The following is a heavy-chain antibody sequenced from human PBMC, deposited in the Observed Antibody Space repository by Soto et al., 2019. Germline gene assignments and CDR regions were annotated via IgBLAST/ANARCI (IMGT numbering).Heavy chain of an antibody. CDR1: GYTFTSYG. Sequence: SVKVSCKASGYTFTSYGISWVRQAPGQGLEWMGWISAYNGNTNYAQKLQGRVTMTTDTSTSTAYMELRSLRSDDTAVYYCARDERITIVVVPAALSMDVWGQGTTVTVSS. D-gene: IGHD2-2*01. CDR3: ARDERITIVVVPAALSMDV. J-gene: IGHJ6*02. V-gene: IGHV1-18*04. CDR2: ISAYNGNT.